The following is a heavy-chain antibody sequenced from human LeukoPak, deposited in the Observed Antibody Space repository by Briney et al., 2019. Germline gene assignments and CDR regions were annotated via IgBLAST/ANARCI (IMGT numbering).Heavy chain of an antibody. J-gene: IGHJ4*02. CDR1: GVTFSDYA. D-gene: IGHD2-15*01. CDR2: ISGRGDST. Sequence: GGSLRLSCAASGVTFSDYAMSWVRQAPGKGLEWVSDISGRGDSTYYADSVKGRFTISRDKSKNTVYLQMNSLRAEDTAVYYCAIPGYCSGGSCYHAIYFDYWGQGTLVTVSS. V-gene: IGHV3-23*01. CDR3: AIPGYCSGGSCYHAIYFDY.